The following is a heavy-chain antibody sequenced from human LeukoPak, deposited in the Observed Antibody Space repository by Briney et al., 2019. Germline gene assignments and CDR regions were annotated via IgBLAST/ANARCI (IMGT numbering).Heavy chain of an antibody. CDR2: IYYSGST. V-gene: IGHV4-61*10. CDR3: ARVDYYDSSGYDY. J-gene: IGHJ4*02. CDR1: GGSISSGSYY. Sequence: PSETLSLTCTVSGGSISSGSYYWSWIRQPAGKGLEWIGYIYYSGSTNYNPSLKSRVTISVDTSKNQFSLKLSSVTAADTAVYYCARVDYYDSSGYDYWGQGTLVTVSS. D-gene: IGHD3-22*01.